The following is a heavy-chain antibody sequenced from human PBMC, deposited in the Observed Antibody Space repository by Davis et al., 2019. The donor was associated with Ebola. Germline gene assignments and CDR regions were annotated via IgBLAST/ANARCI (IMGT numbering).Heavy chain of an antibody. D-gene: IGHD4-17*01. CDR1: GFIFRSYD. CDR2: ISVRSIT. CDR3: AKVHPPTTVTTGWFDP. J-gene: IGHJ5*02. V-gene: IGHV3-23*01. Sequence: GESLKISCAASGFIFRSYDMSWVRQAPGKRLEWVSSISVRSITYHADSVKGRFTISRDNSKNTLYLQMNSLRAEDTAVYYCAKVHPPTTVTTGWFDPWGQGTLVTVSS.